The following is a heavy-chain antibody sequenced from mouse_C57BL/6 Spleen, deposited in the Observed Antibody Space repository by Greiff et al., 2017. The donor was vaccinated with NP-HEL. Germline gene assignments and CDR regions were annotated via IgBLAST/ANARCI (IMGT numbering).Heavy chain of an antibody. CDR2: INPNNGGT. D-gene: IGHD2-5*01. Sequence: VQLQQSGPELVKPGASVKISCKASGYTFTDYYMNWVKQSHGKSLEWIGDINPNNGGTSYNQKFKGKATLTVDKSSSTAYMELRSLTSEDSAVYYCARVDYSNYGYFDYWGQGTTLTVSS. V-gene: IGHV1-26*01. J-gene: IGHJ2*01. CDR1: GYTFTDYY. CDR3: ARVDYSNYGYFDY.